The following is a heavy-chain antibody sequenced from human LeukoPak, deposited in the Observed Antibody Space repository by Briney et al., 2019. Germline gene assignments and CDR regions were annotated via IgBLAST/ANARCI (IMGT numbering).Heavy chain of an antibody. CDR2: INHSGST. CDR3: ARTNWFDP. CDR1: GGSFSGYY. V-gene: IGHV4-34*01. Sequence: KASETLSLTCAVYGGSFSGYYWSWIRQPPGKGLEWIGEINHSGSTEYNPSLKSRVTISVDTSKNQFSLKLSSVTAADTAVYYCARTNWFDPWGQGTLVTVSS. J-gene: IGHJ5*02.